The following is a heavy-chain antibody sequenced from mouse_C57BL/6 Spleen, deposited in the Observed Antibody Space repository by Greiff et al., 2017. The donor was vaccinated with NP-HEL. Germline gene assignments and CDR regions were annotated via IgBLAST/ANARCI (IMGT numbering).Heavy chain of an antibody. CDR1: GYTFTDYE. CDR2: IDPETGGT. J-gene: IGHJ1*03. CDR3: TRGATVVAHYWYFDV. Sequence: QVQLKQSGAELVRPGASVTLSCKASGYTFTDYEMHWVKQTPVHGLEWIGAIDPETGGTAYNQKFKGKAILTADKSSSTAYMELRSLTSEDSAVYYCTRGATVVAHYWYFDVWGTGTTVTVSS. V-gene: IGHV1-15*01. D-gene: IGHD1-1*01.